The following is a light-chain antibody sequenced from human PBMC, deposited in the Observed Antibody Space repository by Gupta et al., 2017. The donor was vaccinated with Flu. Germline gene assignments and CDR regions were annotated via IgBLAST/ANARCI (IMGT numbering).Light chain of an antibody. J-gene: IGKJ1*01. CDR2: GAS. V-gene: IGKV3-15*01. CDR1: QSVSSS. Sequence: EIVMTQSPATLSFSPGERATLSCRASQSVSSSLAWYQQKPGQAPRLLIYGASTRATGIPARFSGSGSGKELTLTINSRQSEDFAVYYCQQYDNWPPWTFGQGTKVEIK. CDR3: QQYDNWPPWT.